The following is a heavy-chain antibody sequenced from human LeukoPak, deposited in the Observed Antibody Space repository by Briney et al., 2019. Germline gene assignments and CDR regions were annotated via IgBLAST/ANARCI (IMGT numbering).Heavy chain of an antibody. V-gene: IGHV3-7*01. D-gene: IGHD2-21*02. CDR1: GFTFSSYS. CDR2: INLDGSEK. J-gene: IGHJ4*02. Sequence: PGGSLRLSCAASGFTFSSYSMNWVRQAPGKGLEYVANINLDGSEKYYVDSVKGRFTISRDNAKNSLYLQMNSLRAEDTAAYYCARYGGDLGVAFDYWGQGTLVPVSS. CDR3: ARYGGDLGVAFDY.